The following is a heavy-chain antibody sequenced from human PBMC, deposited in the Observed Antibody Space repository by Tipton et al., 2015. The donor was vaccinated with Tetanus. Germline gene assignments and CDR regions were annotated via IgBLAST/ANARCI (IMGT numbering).Heavy chain of an antibody. CDR2: ISGSRLTP. V-gene: IGHV3-23*01. CDR3: AKEALGVLNL. Sequence: GSLRLSCAASGFTFKSYTMNWVRQAPGNGLEWVAAISGSRLTPYYADSVKGRFTISRDNPKNTVSLQLNSLRADDTAIYYCAKEALGVLNLWGKGTTVIVSS. D-gene: IGHD1-14*01. CDR1: GFTFKSYT. J-gene: IGHJ6*04.